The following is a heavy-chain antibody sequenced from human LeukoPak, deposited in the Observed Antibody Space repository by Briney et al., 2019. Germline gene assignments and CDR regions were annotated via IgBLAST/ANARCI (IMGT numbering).Heavy chain of an antibody. V-gene: IGHV3-53*04. CDR1: GFTVSSNY. CDR2: IYSGGST. D-gene: IGHD6-13*01. CDR3: ARRYSSSWFFDY. Sequence: GGSLRLSCAASGFTVSSNYMRWVRQAPGKGLEWVSVIYSGGSTYYADSVKGRFTISRHNSKNTLYLQMNSLRAEDTAVYFCARRYSSSWFFDYWGQGTLVTVSS. J-gene: IGHJ4*02.